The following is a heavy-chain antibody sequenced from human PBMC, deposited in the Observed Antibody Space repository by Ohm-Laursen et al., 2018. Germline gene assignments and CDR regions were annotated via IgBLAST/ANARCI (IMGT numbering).Heavy chain of an antibody. CDR3: ARDSSGYPGLFDY. Sequence: TLSLTCAFYGGSFSGYYWSWIRQPPGKGLEWIGEINHSGSTNYNPSLKSRVTISVDTSKNQFSLKLSSVTAADTAVYYCARDSSGYPGLFDYWGQGTLVTVSS. CDR2: INHSGST. V-gene: IGHV4-34*01. CDR1: GGSFSGYY. D-gene: IGHD3-22*01. J-gene: IGHJ4*02.